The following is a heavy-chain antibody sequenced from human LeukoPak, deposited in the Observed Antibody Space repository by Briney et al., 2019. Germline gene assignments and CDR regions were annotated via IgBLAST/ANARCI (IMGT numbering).Heavy chain of an antibody. CDR3: AKAGSSTTCRRFVY. Sequence: GSLRLSCAAAGFTFSSYAMSWVRQAPGKGLEWVSGISSSAGSTYYADSVKGRFTISRDNSKNTLYLQMNSLRAEDTAVYYCAKAGSSTTCRRFVYWGQGTLVTVSS. J-gene: IGHJ4*02. V-gene: IGHV3-23*01. D-gene: IGHD2-2*01. CDR1: GFTFSSYA. CDR2: ISSSAGST.